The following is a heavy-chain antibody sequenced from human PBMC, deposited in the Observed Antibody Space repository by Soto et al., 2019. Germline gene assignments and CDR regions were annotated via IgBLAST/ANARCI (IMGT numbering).Heavy chain of an antibody. V-gene: IGHV1-46*01. J-gene: IGHJ6*02. CDR2: INPSGGST. CDR3: AKYRYEVIYYYGMDV. Sequence: GASVKVSCKASGYTFTSYYMHWVRQAPGQGLEWMGIINPSGGSTSYAQKFQGRVTMTRDTSTSTVYMELSSLRSEDTAVYYCAKYRYEVIYYYGMDVWGQGTTVTVSS. D-gene: IGHD3-22*01. CDR1: GYTFTSYY.